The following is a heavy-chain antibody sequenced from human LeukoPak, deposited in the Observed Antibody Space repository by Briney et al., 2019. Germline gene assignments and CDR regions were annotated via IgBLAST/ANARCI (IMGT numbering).Heavy chain of an antibody. V-gene: IGHV4-38-2*01. J-gene: IGHJ1*01. CDR2: IYHSGST. CDR3: ARQEIAAAGTYFQH. D-gene: IGHD6-13*01. Sequence: SETLSLTCAASGYSISSGYYWGWIRQPPGKGLEWIGSIYHSGSTYYNPSLKSRVTISVDTSKNQFSLKLSSVNAADTAVYYCARQEIAAAGTYFQHWGQGTLVTVSS. CDR1: GYSISSGYY.